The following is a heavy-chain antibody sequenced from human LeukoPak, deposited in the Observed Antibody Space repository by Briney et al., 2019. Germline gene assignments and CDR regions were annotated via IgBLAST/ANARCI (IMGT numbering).Heavy chain of an antibody. J-gene: IGHJ3*02. Sequence: PGGSLRPSCAASGFAFTNAWMNWVRQAPGKGPEGVGRSKSESDGGTTDYNTPVKGRFIISRDDSRSTLYLQMNSLKSEDTAVYYCTTDAVARDAFDIWGQGTTVTVSS. CDR1: GFAFTNAW. CDR3: TTDAVARDAFDI. CDR2: SKSESDGGTT. V-gene: IGHV3-15*01.